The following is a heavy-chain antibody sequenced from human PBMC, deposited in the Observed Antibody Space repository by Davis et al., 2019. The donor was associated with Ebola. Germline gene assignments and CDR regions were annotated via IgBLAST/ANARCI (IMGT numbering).Heavy chain of an antibody. Sequence: ASLKLSCKASGYTFTSYYIHWMRQAPGQGPEWMGKINPNGGSTTYAQKFQGRVTMTRDTSTNTVYMELSSLRSDDTAMFYCAREIAVAVTTFDYWGQGALVTVSS. V-gene: IGHV1-46*01. CDR1: GYTFTSYY. D-gene: IGHD6-19*01. CDR2: INPNGGST. J-gene: IGHJ4*02. CDR3: AREIAVAVTTFDY.